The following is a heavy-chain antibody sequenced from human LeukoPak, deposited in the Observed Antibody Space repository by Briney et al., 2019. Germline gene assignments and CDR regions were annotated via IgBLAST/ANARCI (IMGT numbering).Heavy chain of an antibody. D-gene: IGHD5/OR15-5a*01. CDR2: ISSSSSTK. V-gene: IGHV3-48*01. CDR1: GVTFSSYE. CDR3: GIVGALPPRGYFDY. Sequence: GGSLRLSCAASGVTFSSYEMNRVRQAPRKGLEGGSCISSSSSTKYYADSVKGRVTISIYNSKNQFSLQMNSLGAEDTAVYYCGIVGALPPRGYFDYWGQGTLVTVSS. J-gene: IGHJ4*02.